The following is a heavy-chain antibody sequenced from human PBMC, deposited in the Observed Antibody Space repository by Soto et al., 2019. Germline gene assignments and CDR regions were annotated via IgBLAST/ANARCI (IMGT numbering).Heavy chain of an antibody. Sequence: PGESLKISCKGSGYSFTSYWIGWVRQMPEKGLEWMGIIYPGDSDTRYSPSFQGKFTLSADKSISTAYLQWSSLNPSDTAMYHYARKMVYGSSTSCQNGKYFQHWRQGTLVTVSS. V-gene: IGHV5-51*01. CDR3: ARKMVYGSSTSCQNGKYFQH. J-gene: IGHJ1*01. CDR2: IYPGDSDT. D-gene: IGHD2-2*01. CDR1: GYSFTSYW.